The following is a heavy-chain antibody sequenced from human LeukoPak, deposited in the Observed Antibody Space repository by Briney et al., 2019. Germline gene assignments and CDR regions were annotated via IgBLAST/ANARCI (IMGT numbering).Heavy chain of an antibody. CDR1: GFTFDDYA. D-gene: IGHD3-10*01. Sequence: GGSLRLSCAASGFTFDDYAMHWVRHAPGKGLEWVSGISWNSGSIGYADSVKGRFTISRDNAKNSLYLQMNSLRAEDTAVYYCARVDRFGESTHYFDDWGQGTLVTVSS. J-gene: IGHJ4*02. CDR3: ARVDRFGESTHYFDD. CDR2: ISWNSGSI. V-gene: IGHV3-9*01.